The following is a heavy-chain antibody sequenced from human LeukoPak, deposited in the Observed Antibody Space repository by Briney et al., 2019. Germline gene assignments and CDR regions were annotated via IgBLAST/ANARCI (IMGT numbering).Heavy chain of an antibody. V-gene: IGHV4-59*12. Sequence: SETLSLTCAVSGGSISNYYWSWIRQPPGKGLEWIGHILYRGISNYNPSLKSRVTMSVDTSKNQFSLKLSSVTAADTAVYYCARESGYSGYDFDYWGQGTLVTVPS. CDR1: GGSISNYY. J-gene: IGHJ4*02. D-gene: IGHD5-12*01. CDR3: ARESGYSGYDFDY. CDR2: ILYRGIS.